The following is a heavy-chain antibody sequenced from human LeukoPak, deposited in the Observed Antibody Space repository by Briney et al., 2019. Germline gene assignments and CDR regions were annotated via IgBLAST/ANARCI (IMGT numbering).Heavy chain of an antibody. D-gene: IGHD2-2*01. V-gene: IGHV3-21*01. CDR2: ISTSSTYK. CDR1: GFTFSQYT. J-gene: IGHJ4*02. CDR3: AKGPLRGTAAAIDY. Sequence: GGSLRLSCTASGFTFSQYTMNWVRQAPGKGLEWVSSISTSSTYKYYADSVKGRFTISRDNARDSLYLQMDSLRTEDTAVYYCAKGPLRGTAAAIDYWGQGTLVTVSS.